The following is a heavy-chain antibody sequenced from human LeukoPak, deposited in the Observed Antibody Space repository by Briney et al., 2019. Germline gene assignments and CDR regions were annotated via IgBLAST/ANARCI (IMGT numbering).Heavy chain of an antibody. CDR1: GYTFTSYG. J-gene: IGHJ3*02. CDR3: ARNGITGTPDAYDI. D-gene: IGHD1-20*01. V-gene: IGHV1-8*03. CDR2: MNPNSGNT. Sequence: ASVKVSCKASGYTFTSYGISWVRQAPGQGLEWMGWMNPNSGNTGYAQKFQGRVTITRNTSISTAYMELSSLRSDDTAVYYCARNGITGTPDAYDIWGQGTMVTVSS.